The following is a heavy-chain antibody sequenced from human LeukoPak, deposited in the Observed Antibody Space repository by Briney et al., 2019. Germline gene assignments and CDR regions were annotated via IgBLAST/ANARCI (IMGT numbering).Heavy chain of an antibody. CDR1: GYTFTSYG. V-gene: IGHV3-7*01. CDR3: ARDWGFDY. CDR2: IKQDGSEK. Sequence: SCKASGYTFTSYGISWVRQAPGKGLEWVANIKQDGSEKYYVDSVKGRFTISRDNAKNSLYLQMNSLRAEDTAVYYCARDWGFDYWGQGTLVTVSS. J-gene: IGHJ4*02. D-gene: IGHD3-16*01.